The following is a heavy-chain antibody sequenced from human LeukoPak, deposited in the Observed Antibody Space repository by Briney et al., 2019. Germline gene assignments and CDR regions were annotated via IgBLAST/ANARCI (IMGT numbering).Heavy chain of an antibody. D-gene: IGHD6-19*01. J-gene: IGHJ4*02. V-gene: IGHV3-74*01. Sequence: GGSLRLSCAAPGFTFSSYWMHWVRQAPGKGLVWVSHINSDGSSTSYADSVKGRFAISRDNAKNTLYLQMNSLRAEDTAVYYCARAPGYSGGWYNIWGQGTLVTVSS. CDR2: INSDGSST. CDR3: ARAPGYSGGWYNI. CDR1: GFTFSSYW.